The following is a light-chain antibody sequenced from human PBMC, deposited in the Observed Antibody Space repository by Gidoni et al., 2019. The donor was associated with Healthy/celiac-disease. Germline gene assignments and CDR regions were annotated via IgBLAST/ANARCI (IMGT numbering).Light chain of an antibody. CDR1: QSISSY. CDR3: QQSYSTPRFT. V-gene: IGKV1-39*01. J-gene: IGKJ3*01. Sequence: DIQVTQSPSSLSASVGDRVTITCRASQSISSYLNWYQQKPGKAPKLLIYAASNLQSGVPSRFSGSGSGTDFTFTISSLQPEDFATYYCQQSYSTPRFTFGPGTKVDIK. CDR2: AAS.